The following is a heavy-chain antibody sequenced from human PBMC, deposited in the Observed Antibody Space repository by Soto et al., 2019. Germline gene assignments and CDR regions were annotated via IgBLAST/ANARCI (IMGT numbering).Heavy chain of an antibody. CDR2: IYSGGST. Sequence: GGSLRLSCAASGFTVSSNYMSWVRQAPGKGLEWVSVIYSGGSTYYADSVKGRFTISRDNSKNTLYLQMNSLRAEDTAVYYCARDVLGLTDPRIAAAGDYYYMDVWGKGTTVTVSS. CDR1: GFTVSSNY. V-gene: IGHV3-66*01. J-gene: IGHJ6*03. CDR3: ARDVLGLTDPRIAAAGDYYYMDV. D-gene: IGHD6-13*01.